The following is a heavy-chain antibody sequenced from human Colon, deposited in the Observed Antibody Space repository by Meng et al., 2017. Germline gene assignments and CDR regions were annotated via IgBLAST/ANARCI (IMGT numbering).Heavy chain of an antibody. CDR1: GFSFSDHY. CDR2: ITTRTAGYST. V-gene: IGHV3-72*01. J-gene: IGHJ4*02. Sequence: GGSLRLSCAASGFSFSDHYMDWFRRAPGKGLEWVARITTRTAGYSTQYAASVKGRFTISRDDSKNSMFLQMNSLKTEDSALYYCSRDSMIGGGFDYWGQGTQVTVSS. CDR3: SRDSMIGGGFDY. D-gene: IGHD3-16*01.